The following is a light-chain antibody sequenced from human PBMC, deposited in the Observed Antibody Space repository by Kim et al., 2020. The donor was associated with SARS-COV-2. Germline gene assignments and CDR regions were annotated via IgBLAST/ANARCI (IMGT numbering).Light chain of an antibody. CDR3: QQYYSYPWT. V-gene: IGKV1-8*01. J-gene: IGKJ1*01. Sequence: ASTGDRVTITCRASQGISTYLAWYQQKPGKAPKVLIYAASTLQSGVPSRFSGNGSETDFTLTISRLQSEDFATYYCQQYYSYPWTFGQGTKVDIK. CDR2: AAS. CDR1: QGISTY.